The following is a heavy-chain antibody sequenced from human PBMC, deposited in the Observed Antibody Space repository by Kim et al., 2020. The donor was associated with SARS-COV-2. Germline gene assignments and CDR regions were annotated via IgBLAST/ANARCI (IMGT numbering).Heavy chain of an antibody. J-gene: IGHJ1*01. D-gene: IGHD3-10*02. CDR3: ARLGDVLNPP. V-gene: IGHV5-10-1*01. CDR1: GYTFINFW. Sequence: GESLKISCRGSGYTFINFWISWVRQMPGKGLEWIGNIDPSDPYVTYNPAFAGHVTISADTSIDTVYLQWHSLRASDTATYFCARLGDVLNPPWGPGTLVTVSS. CDR2: IDPSDPYV.